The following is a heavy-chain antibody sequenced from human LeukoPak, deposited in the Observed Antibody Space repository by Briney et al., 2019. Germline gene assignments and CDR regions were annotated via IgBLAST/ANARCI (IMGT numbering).Heavy chain of an antibody. J-gene: IGHJ4*02. V-gene: IGHV4-31*03. Sequence: SQTLSLTCTVSGGSISSGGYYWSWIRQHPGKGLEWIGYIYYSGSTYYNPSLKSRVTISVDTSKNQFSLKLSSVTAADTAVYYCARGSYSSGYRYYFDYWGQGTLVTVSS. CDR2: IYYSGST. CDR3: ARGSYSSGYRYYFDY. CDR1: GGSISSGGYY. D-gene: IGHD3-22*01.